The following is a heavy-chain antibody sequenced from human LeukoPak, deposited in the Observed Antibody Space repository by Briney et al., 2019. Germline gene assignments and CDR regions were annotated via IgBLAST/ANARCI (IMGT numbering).Heavy chain of an antibody. Sequence: GGSLTLSCEASGFTFSSSAMHWVRQASGKGLEWVGRIRSKANSYATEYGASVQGRFTISRDDSKNTAYLQMNSLKTEDTAVYYCTYDFWSGSHYYHFMDVWGKGTTVTVSS. D-gene: IGHD3-3*01. CDR3: TYDFWSGSHYYHFMDV. CDR2: IRSKANSYAT. CDR1: GFTFSSSA. V-gene: IGHV3-73*01. J-gene: IGHJ6*03.